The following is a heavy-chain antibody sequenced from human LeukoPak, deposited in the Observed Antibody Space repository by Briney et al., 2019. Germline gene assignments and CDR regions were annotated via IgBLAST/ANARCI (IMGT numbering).Heavy chain of an antibody. D-gene: IGHD3-3*01. CDR3: ARTPRGEMQGGPHDYDFWSGSDY. CDR2: ISAYNGNT. CDR1: GYTFTSYG. V-gene: IGHV1-18*01. J-gene: IGHJ4*01. Sequence: ASVKVSCKASGYTFTSYGISWVRQAPGQGLEWMGWISAYNGNTNYAQKLQGRVTMTTDTSTSTAYMELRSLRSDDTAVYYCARTPRGEMQGGPHDYDFWSGSDYWGQEPWSPSPQ.